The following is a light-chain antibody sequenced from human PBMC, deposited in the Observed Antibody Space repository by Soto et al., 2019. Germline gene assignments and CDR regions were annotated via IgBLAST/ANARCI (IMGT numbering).Light chain of an antibody. J-gene: IGLJ1*01. CDR2: ENN. Sequence: QSVLTQPPSVSEAPGQRVTISCTGSSSNIGAGYEAHWYQQVPGTAPKLLIYENNNRPSGVPDRFSGSKSGTSASLAITGLQAEHEAEYYCKSYDSSLSGYVFGTGTKLTVL. CDR3: KSYDSSLSGYV. V-gene: IGLV1-40*01. CDR1: SSNIGAGYE.